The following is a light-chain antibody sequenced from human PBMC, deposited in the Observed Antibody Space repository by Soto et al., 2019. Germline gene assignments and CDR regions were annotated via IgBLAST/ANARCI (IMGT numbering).Light chain of an antibody. J-gene: IGKJ4*01. Sequence: EIVMTQSPATLSVSPGERVTLFCRASQSIYEKLAWYQQKPGQTPRLVIYDTSTRATGTPGSFSGSGSGTEFNLTISSLQSEDFAVYYCQQYNRWPLTFGGGTKVEIK. CDR2: DTS. CDR3: QQYNRWPLT. V-gene: IGKV3-15*01. CDR1: QSIYEK.